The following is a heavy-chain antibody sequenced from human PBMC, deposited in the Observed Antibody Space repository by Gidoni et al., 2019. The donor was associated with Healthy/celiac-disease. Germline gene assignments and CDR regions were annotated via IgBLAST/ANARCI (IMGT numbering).Heavy chain of an antibody. J-gene: IGHJ4*02. V-gene: IGHV3-33*01. Sequence: QVQLVESGGGVVQPGRSLRLSCSASGFTFSSYGMHWVRQAPGKGLEWVAVIWYDGSNKYYADSVKGRFTISRDNSKNTLYLQMNSLRAEDTAVYYCARAEWVAVADIDYWGQGTLVTVSS. CDR2: IWYDGSNK. D-gene: IGHD6-19*01. CDR1: GFTFSSYG. CDR3: ARAEWVAVADIDY.